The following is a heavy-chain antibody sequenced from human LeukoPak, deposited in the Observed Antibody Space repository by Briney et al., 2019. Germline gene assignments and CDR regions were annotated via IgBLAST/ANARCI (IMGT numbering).Heavy chain of an antibody. Sequence: ASVKVSCKVSGYTLTELSMRWVRQAPGKGLEWMGGFDPEDGETIYAQKFQGRVTMTEDTSTDTAYMELSSLRSEDTAVYYCACFGYSNTYYFDYWGQGTLVTVSS. CDR3: ACFGYSNTYYFDY. CDR2: FDPEDGET. J-gene: IGHJ4*02. V-gene: IGHV1-24*01. CDR1: GYTLTELS. D-gene: IGHD4-11*01.